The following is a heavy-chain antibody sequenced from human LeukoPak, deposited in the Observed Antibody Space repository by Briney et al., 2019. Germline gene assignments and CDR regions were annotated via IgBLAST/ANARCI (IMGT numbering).Heavy chain of an antibody. CDR2: ISGSGGST. D-gene: IGHD2-15*01. CDR1: GFTFSSYA. J-gene: IGHJ6*02. V-gene: IGHV3-23*01. Sequence: PGGSLRLSCAASGFTFSSYAMSWVRQAPGKGLEWVSAISGSGGSTLYTDSVKGQFTISSDNSKNTLYLQMSSLRAEDTAVYYCAAAVVVGYYYYGMDVWGQGTTVTVSS. CDR3: AAAVVVGYYYYGMDV.